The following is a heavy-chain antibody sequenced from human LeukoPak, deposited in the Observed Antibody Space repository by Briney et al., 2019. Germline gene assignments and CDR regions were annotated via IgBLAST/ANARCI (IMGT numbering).Heavy chain of an antibody. CDR1: GYNFSGHY. Sequence: ASVKVSCKASGYNFSGHYIHLVRQPPGQGLEWMGWIKPSNGDTNYAQNFQGRVTMTRDTSINTAYMELSSLRSDDTAVYYCASPPLSSAMYYAHWGQGTLVTVSS. CDR3: ASPPLSSAMYYAH. CDR2: IKPSNGDT. V-gene: IGHV1-2*02. D-gene: IGHD1-26*01. J-gene: IGHJ4*02.